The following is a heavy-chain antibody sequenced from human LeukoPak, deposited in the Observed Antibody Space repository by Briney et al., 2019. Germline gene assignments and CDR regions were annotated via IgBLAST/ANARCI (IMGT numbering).Heavy chain of an antibody. V-gene: IGHV3-21*01. Sequence: PGGSLRLSCAASGFTLSSYSMNWVRQAPGKGLEWVSSISSSSSYIYYADSVKGRFTISRDNAKNSLYLQMNSLRAEDTAVYYCARSGPGDAFDIWGQGTMVTVSS. CDR1: GFTLSSYS. D-gene: IGHD3-10*01. J-gene: IGHJ3*02. CDR2: ISSSSSYI. CDR3: ARSGPGDAFDI.